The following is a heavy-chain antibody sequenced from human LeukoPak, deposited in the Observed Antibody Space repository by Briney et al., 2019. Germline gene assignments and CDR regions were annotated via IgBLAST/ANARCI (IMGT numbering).Heavy chain of an antibody. Sequence: GGSLRLSRAASGFTFSSYAMSWVRQAPGKGLEWVSAISDSGGSTSYADSVKGRFTISRDNSKDTLYLQMNSLRAEDTAVYHCAKGNPKDGYPHWGQGTLVTVSS. CDR3: AKGNPKDGYPH. V-gene: IGHV3-23*01. J-gene: IGHJ4*02. CDR1: GFTFSSYA. D-gene: IGHD5-24*01. CDR2: ISDSGGST.